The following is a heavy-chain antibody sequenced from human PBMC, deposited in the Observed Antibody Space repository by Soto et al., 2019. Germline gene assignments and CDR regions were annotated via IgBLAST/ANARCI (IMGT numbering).Heavy chain of an antibody. Sequence: EVQLVESGGGLVKPGGSLRLSCAASGFTFSSYSMNWVRQAPGKGLEWVSSISSSNNYIYYADSVKGRFTISRDNAKNSLYLQMNSLRAVDTAVYYCASMGRGDYGYYYYYCMDVWGQGNTVIVSS. J-gene: IGHJ6*02. CDR2: ISSSNNYI. V-gene: IGHV3-21*01. D-gene: IGHD4-17*01. CDR1: GFTFSSYS. CDR3: ASMGRGDYGYYYYYCMDV.